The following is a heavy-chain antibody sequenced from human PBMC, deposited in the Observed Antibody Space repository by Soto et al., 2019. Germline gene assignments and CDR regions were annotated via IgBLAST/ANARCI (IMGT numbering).Heavy chain of an antibody. Sequence: GGSLRLSCAASGFTFSSYSMNWVRQAPGKGLEWVSSISSSSSYIYYADSVKGRFTISRDNAKNSLYLQMNSLRAEDTAVYYCARDFFGNYGMDVWGQGTTVTVSS. CDR1: GFTFSSYS. CDR3: ARDFFGNYGMDV. V-gene: IGHV3-21*01. J-gene: IGHJ6*02. D-gene: IGHD3-10*01. CDR2: ISSSSSYI.